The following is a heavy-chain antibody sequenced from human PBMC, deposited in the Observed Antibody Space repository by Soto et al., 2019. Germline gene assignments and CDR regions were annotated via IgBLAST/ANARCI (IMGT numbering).Heavy chain of an antibody. CDR1: GGSISSGGYS. CDR2: IYHSGST. J-gene: IGHJ4*02. CDR3: AGVPDY. Sequence: QLQLQESGSGLVKPSQTLSLTCAVSGGSISSGGYSWSWIRQPPGKGLEWIGYIYHSGSTYYNPSLNIRVTSSVDRSKYQCALKLSSVAAAYTAVYYGAGVPDYGGQGTQVTVSS. V-gene: IGHV4-30-2*01. D-gene: IGHD2-2*01.